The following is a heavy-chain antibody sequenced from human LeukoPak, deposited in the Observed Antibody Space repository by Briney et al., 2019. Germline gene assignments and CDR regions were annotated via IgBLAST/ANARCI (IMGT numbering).Heavy chain of an antibody. Sequence: ASVKVSCRTSGYGFTGYYVHWVRHVPGQGFEWMGRINHNSGGIDYAQKFQGRVAMTRDTSISTAYVELSRGISDDTAVYYCAREGCSGTSCFAHWGQGTLVTVSS. CDR3: AREGCSGTSCFAH. CDR2: INHNSGGI. D-gene: IGHD2-2*01. J-gene: IGHJ4*02. V-gene: IGHV1-2*06. CDR1: GYGFTGYY.